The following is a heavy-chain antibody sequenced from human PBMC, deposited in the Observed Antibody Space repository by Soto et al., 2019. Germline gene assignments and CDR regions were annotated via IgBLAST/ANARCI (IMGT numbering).Heavy chain of an antibody. CDR2: INTYNGNA. CDR3: ARDRMVVRGVISHYGMDV. CDR1: GYTFTSYG. J-gene: IGHJ6*02. Sequence: QVQLVQSGAEVKKPGASVKVSCKASGYTFTSYGISWVRQAPGQGLEWMGWINTYNGNANYTQKLQGRVTMTTDTSTTTMELRSLRSDDTAVYYCARDRMVVRGVISHYGMDVWGQGTTVTVSS. V-gene: IGHV1-18*01. D-gene: IGHD3-10*01.